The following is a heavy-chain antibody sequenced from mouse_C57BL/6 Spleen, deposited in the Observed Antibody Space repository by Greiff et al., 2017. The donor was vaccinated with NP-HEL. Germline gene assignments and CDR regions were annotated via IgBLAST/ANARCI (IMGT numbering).Heavy chain of an antibody. D-gene: IGHD4-1*01. V-gene: IGHV1-64*01. CDR2: IHPNSGST. Sequence: QVQLQQPGAELVKPGASVKLSCKASGYTFTSYWMHWVKQRPGQGLEWIGMIHPNSGSTNYNEKFKSKATLTVDKSSSTAYMQLSSLTSEDSAVXYCARPTGKGTYCFDYWGQGTTLTVSS. CDR3: ARPTGKGTYCFDY. J-gene: IGHJ2*01. CDR1: GYTFTSYW.